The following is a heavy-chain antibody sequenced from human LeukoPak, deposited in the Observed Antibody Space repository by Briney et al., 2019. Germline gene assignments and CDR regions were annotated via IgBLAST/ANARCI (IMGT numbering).Heavy chain of an antibody. Sequence: GGSLRLSCAASGFTFSSYEMNWVRQAPGKGLEWVSYISSSGSTVYYADSVKGRFTISRDNAKNSLYLQMNSLRAEDTAVYYCAREAGSFDYWGQGTLVTVSS. V-gene: IGHV3-48*03. J-gene: IGHJ4*02. CDR1: GFTFSSYE. CDR2: ISSSGSTV. D-gene: IGHD6-19*01. CDR3: AREAGSFDY.